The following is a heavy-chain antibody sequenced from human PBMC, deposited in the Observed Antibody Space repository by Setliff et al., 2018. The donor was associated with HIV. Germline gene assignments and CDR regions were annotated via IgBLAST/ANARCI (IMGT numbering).Heavy chain of an antibody. Sequence: PSETLSLTCAVSSYSISSGYYWSWIRQPPGKGLEWIGYIYYSGSTNYNPSLKSRVTISVDTSKNHFSLKLRSVTAADTAVYYCAQLGMVDDFDCWGQGTLVTVSS. CDR3: AQLGMVDDFDC. CDR1: SYSISSGYY. CDR2: IYYSGST. V-gene: IGHV4-61*03. D-gene: IGHD1-1*01. J-gene: IGHJ4*02.